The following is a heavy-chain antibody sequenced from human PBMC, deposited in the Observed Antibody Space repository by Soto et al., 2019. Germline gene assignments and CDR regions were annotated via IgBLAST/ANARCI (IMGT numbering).Heavy chain of an antibody. D-gene: IGHD1-7*01. CDR1: GYTFTSYG. J-gene: IGHJ6*02. CDR2: ISAYNGNT. V-gene: IGHV1-18*01. CDR3: ARDFQLITESTGYHHYGIAV. Sequence: GASVKVSCKASGYTFTSYGISWVRQAPGQGLEWMGWISAYNGNTNYAQKLQGRVTMTTDTSTSTAYMELGSLRSDDTAVYYCARDFQLITESTGYHHYGIAVRTQRNTVTVSS.